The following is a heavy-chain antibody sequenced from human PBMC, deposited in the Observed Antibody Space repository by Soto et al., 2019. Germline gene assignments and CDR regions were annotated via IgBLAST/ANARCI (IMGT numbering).Heavy chain of an antibody. D-gene: IGHD4-17*01. J-gene: IGHJ6*02. V-gene: IGHV3-21*01. Sequence: EVQLVESGGGLVKPGGSLRLSCAASGFTFSSYSMNWVRQAPGKGLEWVSSISSSSSYIYYADSVKGRFTISRDNAKNSLYLQMNSLRAEDTAVYYCARDLEADYGVPLSYGMDVWGQGTTVTVSS. CDR1: GFTFSSYS. CDR3: ARDLEADYGVPLSYGMDV. CDR2: ISSSSSYI.